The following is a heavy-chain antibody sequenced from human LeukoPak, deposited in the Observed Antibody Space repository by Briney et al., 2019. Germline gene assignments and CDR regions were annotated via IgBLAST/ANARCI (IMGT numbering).Heavy chain of an antibody. CDR3: AREVDYGDYVDY. J-gene: IGHJ4*02. CDR1: GFTLSSYE. Sequence: GGSLRLSCAASGFTLSSYEMNWVRQAPGKGLEWVSYISSSGSTIYYADSVKGRFTISRDNAKNSLYLQMNSLRAEDTAVYYCAREVDYGDYVDYWGQGTLVTVSS. D-gene: IGHD4-17*01. V-gene: IGHV3-48*03. CDR2: ISSSGSTI.